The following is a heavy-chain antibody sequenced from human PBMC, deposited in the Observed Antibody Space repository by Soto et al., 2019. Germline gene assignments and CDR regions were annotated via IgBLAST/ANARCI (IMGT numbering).Heavy chain of an antibody. CDR1: PYSVSSNGAF. CDR2: TYYRSKWFL. Sequence: QTLSLPSVLLPYSVSSNGAFWHCIRPSPSRGLEWLRRTYYRSKWFLDYAASVQSRMTINPDTSRNQFSLQLNSVTPEDTAVYYCARVHCSGGTCLDGLDVWGQGTPVTVSS. V-gene: IGHV6-1*01. CDR3: ARVHCSGGTCLDGLDV. D-gene: IGHD2-15*01. J-gene: IGHJ6*02.